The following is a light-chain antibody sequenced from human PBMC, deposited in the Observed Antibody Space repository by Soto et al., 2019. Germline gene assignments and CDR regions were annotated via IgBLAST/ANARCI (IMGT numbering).Light chain of an antibody. CDR3: QQDYTSPRT. J-gene: IGKJ1*01. Sequence: DIVMTQSPDSLAVSLGERATINCKSSQTVLDSSNNRDYLTWYQQKPGQPPKLLIYWASTREFGVPDRFSGSGSGTDFTLTISSLQAGDVGVYYCQQDYTSPRTFVHGTKVEIK. CDR2: WAS. V-gene: IGKV4-1*01. CDR1: QTVLDSSNNRDY.